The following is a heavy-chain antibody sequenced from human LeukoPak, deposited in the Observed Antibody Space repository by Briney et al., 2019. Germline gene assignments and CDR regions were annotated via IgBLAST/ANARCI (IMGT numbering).Heavy chain of an antibody. CDR3: ARDGDYAEAYNWFDP. V-gene: IGHV1-69*04. CDR2: IIPILGIA. Sequence: SVKVSCTASGGTFSSYAISWVRQAPGQGLEWMGRIIPILGIANYAQKFQGRVTITADKSTSTAYMELSSLRSEDTAVYYCARDGDYAEAYNWFDPWGQGTLVTVSS. D-gene: IGHD4-17*01. CDR1: GGTFSSYA. J-gene: IGHJ5*02.